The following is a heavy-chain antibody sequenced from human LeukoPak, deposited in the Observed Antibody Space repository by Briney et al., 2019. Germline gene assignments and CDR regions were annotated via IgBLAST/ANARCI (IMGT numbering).Heavy chain of an antibody. J-gene: IGHJ4*02. CDR3: GISSGWWAIDY. CDR2: ISYGGSTK. CDR1: GFTFSDYG. V-gene: IGHV3-30*03. Sequence: GGSLRLSRAASGFTFSDYGMHWVRQAPGKGLEWVAVISYGGSTKYYANSVRGRFTISSDNSKNTMHLQMNSLRAEDTAVYYCGISSGWWAIDYWGQGTLVTVSS. D-gene: IGHD6-19*01.